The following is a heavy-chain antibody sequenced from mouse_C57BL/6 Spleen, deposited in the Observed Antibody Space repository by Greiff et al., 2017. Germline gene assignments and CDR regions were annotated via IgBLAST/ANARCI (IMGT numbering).Heavy chain of an antibody. CDR1: GYTFTSYG. CDR3: AREGGYYVRYFDV. V-gene: IGHV1-81*01. Sequence: QVQLKPSGAELARPGASVQLSCKASGYTFTSYGISWVKQRTGQGLEWIGEIYPRSGTTSYNEKFKGKATLTADKSSSTAYMELRSLTSEDSAVYFCAREGGYYVRYFDVWGTGTTVTVSS. D-gene: IGHD2-3*01. J-gene: IGHJ1*03. CDR2: IYPRSGTT.